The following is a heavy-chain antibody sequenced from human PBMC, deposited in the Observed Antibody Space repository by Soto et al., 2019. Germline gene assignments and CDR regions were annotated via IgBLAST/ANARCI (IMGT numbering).Heavy chain of an antibody. Sequence: ASVKVSCKASGYTFTSYDINWVRQAPGQGLEWVGWINPTSEYTAHAQKFQGRGTLTREISTATAYMELSSLTSEDTAVDFCARHFHPGYSSHWGPGTQFTVSS. CDR2: INPTSEYT. D-gene: IGHD2-15*01. V-gene: IGHV1-8*01. CDR1: GYTFTSYD. J-gene: IGHJ4*01. CDR3: ARHFHPGYSSH.